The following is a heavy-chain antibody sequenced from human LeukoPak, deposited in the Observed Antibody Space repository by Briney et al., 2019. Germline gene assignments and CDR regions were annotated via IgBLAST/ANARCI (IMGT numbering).Heavy chain of an antibody. CDR3: PRSFLGYWYFDL. D-gene: IGHD1-26*01. Sequence: PSETLSLTCTVSGGSISSYYWSWIRQPPGMGLEWIGCIYYSGSTNYNPSLKSRVTISVDTSKDQFSLRLTSVTAADTAVYYCPRSFLGYWYFDLWGRGTLVTVSS. V-gene: IGHV4-59*01. J-gene: IGHJ2*01. CDR1: GGSISSYY. CDR2: IYYSGST.